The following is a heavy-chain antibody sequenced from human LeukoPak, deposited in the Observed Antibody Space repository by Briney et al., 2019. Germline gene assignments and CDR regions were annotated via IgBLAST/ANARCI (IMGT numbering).Heavy chain of an antibody. D-gene: IGHD3-3*01. Sequence: PGGSLRLSCAASGFTFSIYCKSWVREAPGKGLEWVPNIKQDGGEKYYVDSVKGRFSISRDNAQNSLFLQMNSLRAEDTAVYFCARGRPGSDYYMYGDYWGQGTLVTVSS. V-gene: IGHV3-7*01. CDR3: ARGRPGSDYYMYGDY. CDR1: GFTFSIYC. J-gene: IGHJ4*02. CDR2: IKQDGGEK.